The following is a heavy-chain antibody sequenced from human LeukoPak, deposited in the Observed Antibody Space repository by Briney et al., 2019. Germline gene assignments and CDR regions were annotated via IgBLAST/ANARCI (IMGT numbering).Heavy chain of an antibody. CDR1: GGPFSGYF. V-gene: IGHV4-34*01. D-gene: IGHD3-10*01. CDR3: ARRYYYNLGSFPFDF. Sequence: SETLSLTCAVSGGPFSGYFWSWIRQPPGKGLEWIGEIHNSGTTNYNPSLNSRVTISEDTSKNQCYLNLSSVTAADTAVYYCARRYYYNLGSFPFDFWGQGTLVTVSS. CDR2: IHNSGTT. J-gene: IGHJ4*02.